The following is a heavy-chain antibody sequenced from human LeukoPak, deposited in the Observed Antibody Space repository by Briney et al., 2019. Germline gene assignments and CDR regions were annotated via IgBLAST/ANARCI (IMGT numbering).Heavy chain of an antibody. CDR3: AKVGIVVGGDYYDY. CDR2: ISDSGGST. V-gene: IGHV3-23*01. Sequence: PGGSLRLSCAASGFTFSTYSMNWVRQAPGKGLEWVSVISDSGGSTHYADSVKGRFTISRDNSKNTVYLQMNSLRAEDTAVYYCAKVGIVVGGDYYDYWGQGTLVTVSS. D-gene: IGHD3-22*01. CDR1: GFTFSTYS. J-gene: IGHJ4*02.